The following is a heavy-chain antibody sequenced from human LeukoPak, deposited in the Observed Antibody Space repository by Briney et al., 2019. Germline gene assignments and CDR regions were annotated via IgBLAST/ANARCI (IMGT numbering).Heavy chain of an antibody. D-gene: IGHD3-22*01. V-gene: IGHV4-34*01. CDR3: ARVQDFDTRGYYLVY. J-gene: IGHJ4*02. CDR1: GGSFSDYY. CDR2: INHSGST. Sequence: SESLSLTCAAYGGSFSDYYWSWIRQPPGKGLEWIGEINHSGSTNYNPSLKSRVTISVDTDKNQFSLKLSSVTAADTAVYYCARVQDFDTRGYYLVYWGQGTLVPVFS.